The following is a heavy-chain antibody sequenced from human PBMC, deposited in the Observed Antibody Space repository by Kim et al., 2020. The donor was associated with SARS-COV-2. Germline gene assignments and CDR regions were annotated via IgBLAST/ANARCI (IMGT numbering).Heavy chain of an antibody. CDR3: ASTAARPQGGWFDP. V-gene: IGHV1-2*02. J-gene: IGHJ5*02. Sequence: AQKFQGRVTMTRDTSISTAYMELSRLRSDDTAVYYCASTAARPQGGWFDPWGQGTLVTVSS. D-gene: IGHD6-6*01.